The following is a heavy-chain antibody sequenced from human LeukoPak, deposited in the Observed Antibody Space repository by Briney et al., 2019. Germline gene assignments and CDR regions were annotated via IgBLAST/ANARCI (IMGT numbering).Heavy chain of an antibody. J-gene: IGHJ2*01. V-gene: IGHV4-34*01. CDR3: ARWGYCSGGSCYSYWYFDL. Sequence: SETLSLTCAVYGGSFSGYYWSWIRRPPGKGLEWIGEINHSGSTNYNPSLKSRVTISVDTSKNQFSLKLSSVTAADTAVYYCARWGYCSGGSCYSYWYFDLWGRGTLVTVSS. D-gene: IGHD2-15*01. CDR1: GGSFSGYY. CDR2: INHSGST.